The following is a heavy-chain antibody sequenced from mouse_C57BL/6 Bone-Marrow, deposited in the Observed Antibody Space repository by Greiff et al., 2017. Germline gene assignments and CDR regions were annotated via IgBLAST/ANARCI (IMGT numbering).Heavy chain of an antibody. CDR3: AREEGYDCDAWFAY. CDR1: GYTFTSYW. CDR2: IDPSDSYT. J-gene: IGHJ3*01. D-gene: IGHD2-4*01. Sequence: QVQLQQPGAELVKPGASVKLSCKASGYTFTSYWMQWVKQRPGQGLEWIGEIDPSDSYTNYNQKFKGKATLTVDTSSSTAYMQLSSLTSEDSAVYYCAREEGYDCDAWFAYWGQGTLVTVSA. V-gene: IGHV1-50*01.